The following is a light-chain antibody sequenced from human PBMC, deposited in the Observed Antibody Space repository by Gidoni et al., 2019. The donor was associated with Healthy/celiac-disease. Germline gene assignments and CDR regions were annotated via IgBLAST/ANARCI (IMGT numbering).Light chain of an antibody. CDR1: QSVSSY. CDR2: DAS. Sequence: EIVLTQSPATLPLSPGERATLSCRASQSVSSYLAWYQQKPGQAPRLLIYDASNSATGIPARFRGIGSGTDFTLTISSLEPEDLAVYYCQQRSNSGPDTFGQGTKLEIK. CDR3: QQRSNSGPDT. J-gene: IGKJ2*01. V-gene: IGKV3-11*01.